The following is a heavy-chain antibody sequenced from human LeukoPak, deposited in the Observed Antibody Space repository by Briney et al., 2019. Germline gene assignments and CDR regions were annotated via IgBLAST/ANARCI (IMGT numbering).Heavy chain of an antibody. CDR2: INTNTGNP. Sequence: ASVKVSCKASGYTFTSYAMNWVRQAPGQGLEWMGWINTNTGNPTCAQGFTGRFVFSLDTSVSTAYLQISSLKAEDTAVYYCASQRMVRGVIMDYYYYYYMDVWGKGTTVTVSS. CDR3: ASQRMVRGVIMDYYYYYYMDV. D-gene: IGHD3-10*01. V-gene: IGHV7-4-1*02. CDR1: GYTFTSYA. J-gene: IGHJ6*03.